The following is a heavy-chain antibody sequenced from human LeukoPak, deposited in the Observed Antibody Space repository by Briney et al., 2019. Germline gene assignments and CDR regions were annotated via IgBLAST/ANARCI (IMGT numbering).Heavy chain of an antibody. D-gene: IGHD3-10*01. J-gene: IGHJ4*02. Sequence: GGSLRLSCTASGFTFANYTMNWVRQAPGKGLEWVGLIRSKAYGGTTEYAASVKGRFIISRDDSKSIAYLQMNSLKTEDTAVYYCVGEYFDHWGQGTLVTVSS. CDR1: GFTFANYT. V-gene: IGHV3-49*02. CDR3: VGEYFDH. CDR2: IRSKAYGGTT.